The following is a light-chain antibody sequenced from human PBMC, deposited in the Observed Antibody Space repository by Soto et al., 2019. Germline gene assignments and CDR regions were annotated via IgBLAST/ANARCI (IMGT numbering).Light chain of an antibody. V-gene: IGLV2-14*02. J-gene: IGLJ1*01. CDR3: SPYASSTTPYV. CDR2: EGS. CDR1: SSDVGSYNL. Sequence: QSALTQPASVSGSPGQSITISCTGTSSDVGSYNLVSWYQQHPGKAPKLMIYEGSKRPSGVSNRFSGSKSGNTASLTISGLQAEDEADYYCSPYASSTTPYVFGTGTKLTVL.